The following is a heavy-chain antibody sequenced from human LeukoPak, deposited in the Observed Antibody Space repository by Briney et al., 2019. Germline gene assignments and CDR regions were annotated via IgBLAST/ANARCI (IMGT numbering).Heavy chain of an antibody. Sequence: GRSLRLSCAASGFSFSTYGMHWVRQAPGKGLEWVAVISYDGSNEYYADSVKGRFTISRDNSENTLYLQMNSLRAEDTAVYYCASRYCSGGSCYSGVFDYWGQGTLVTVSS. CDR1: GFSFSTYG. CDR2: ISYDGSNE. D-gene: IGHD2-15*01. V-gene: IGHV3-30*03. J-gene: IGHJ4*02. CDR3: ASRYCSGGSCYSGVFDY.